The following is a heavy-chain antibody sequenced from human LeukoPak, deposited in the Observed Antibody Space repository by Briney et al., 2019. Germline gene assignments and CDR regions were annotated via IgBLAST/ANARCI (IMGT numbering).Heavy chain of an antibody. CDR1: GFTFSTYP. D-gene: IGHD6-6*01. CDR2: IRGSGTT. V-gene: IGHV3-69-1*01. CDR3: ARVYSSSSNIDY. J-gene: IGHJ4*02. Sequence: GGSLRLSCAASGFTFSTYPMNWVRQAPGKGLEWISHIRGSGTTDYADSVKGRFTISRDNSKNTLYLQMNSLRAEDTAVYYCARVYSSSSNIDYWGQGTLVTVSS.